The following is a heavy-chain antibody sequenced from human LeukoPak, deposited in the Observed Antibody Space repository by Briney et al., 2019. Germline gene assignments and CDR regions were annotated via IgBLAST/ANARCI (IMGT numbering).Heavy chain of an antibody. V-gene: IGHV1-46*01. CDR1: GYTFTIYY. J-gene: IGHJ4*02. D-gene: IGHD6-19*01. Sequence: ASVKVSCKASGYTFTIYYMHWVRQAPGQGLEWMGLINASGGSTSYAQKFQGRVTMTRDTATSTVYMELSSLRSEDTPVYYCERVRSLGQWLVGQVNYWGQGTLVTVSS. CDR3: ERVRSLGQWLVGQVNY. CDR2: INASGGST.